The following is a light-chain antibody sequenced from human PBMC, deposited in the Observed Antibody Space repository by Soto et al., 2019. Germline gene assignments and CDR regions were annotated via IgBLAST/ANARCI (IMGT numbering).Light chain of an antibody. CDR2: DAS. J-gene: IGKJ2*01. CDR3: QQRSNWPYT. Sequence: EIVLTQSPATLSLSPRERATLSCRASQSVSTYLAWFQQKPGQAPRRLIYDASNRATGIPARFSGNGSGTDFTLTIRSLEPEDFAVYYCQQRSNWPYTFGQGTKLEIK. V-gene: IGKV3-11*01. CDR1: QSVSTY.